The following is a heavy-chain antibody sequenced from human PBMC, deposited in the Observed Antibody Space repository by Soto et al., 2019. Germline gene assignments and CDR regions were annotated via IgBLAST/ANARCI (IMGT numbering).Heavy chain of an antibody. V-gene: IGHV3-30*18. CDR2: ISYDGSNK. CDR1: GFTFSSYG. D-gene: IGHD2-15*01. Sequence: GGSLRLSCAASGFTFSSYGMHWVRQAPGKGLEWVAVISYDGSNKYYADSVKGRFTISRDNSKNTLYLQMNSLRAEDTAVYYCANLVVVVAATRVHDYYGMDVWGQGTTVTVSS. CDR3: ANLVVVVAATRVHDYYGMDV. J-gene: IGHJ6*02.